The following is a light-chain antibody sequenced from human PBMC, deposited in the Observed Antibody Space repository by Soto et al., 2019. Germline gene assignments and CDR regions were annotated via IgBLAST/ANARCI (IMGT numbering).Light chain of an antibody. CDR1: QSVSSN. CDR3: QQYRSWPRT. J-gene: IGKJ1*01. V-gene: IGKV3-15*01. CDR2: GAS. Sequence: EIVMTQSPATLSLSPCDRATLSCRASQSVSSNLAWYQQKPGQAPRLLIYGASTRATDMPGRFSGRGAGAEFTLTISSLQSEDFAVYYCQQYRSWPRTFGQGTKVDIK.